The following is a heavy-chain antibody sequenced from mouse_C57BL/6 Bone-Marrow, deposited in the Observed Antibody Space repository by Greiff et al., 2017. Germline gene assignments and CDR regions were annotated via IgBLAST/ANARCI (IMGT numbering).Heavy chain of an antibody. CDR1: GYTFTSYW. CDR3: AREGYWDWFAY. V-gene: IGHV1-50*01. D-gene: IGHD2-3*01. Sequence: VQLQQPGAELVKPGASVKLSCKASGYTFTSYWMQWVKQRPGQGLEWIGEIDPSDSYTNYNQKFKGKATLTVDTSSSTAYMQLSSLKSEDTAVYYCAREGYWDWFAYWGQGTLVTVSA. CDR2: IDPSDSYT. J-gene: IGHJ3*01.